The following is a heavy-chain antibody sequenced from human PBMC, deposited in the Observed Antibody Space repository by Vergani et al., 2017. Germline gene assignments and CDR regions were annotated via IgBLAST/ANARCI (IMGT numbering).Heavy chain of an antibody. CDR1: GYTFTGYY. V-gene: IGHV1-46*01. CDR2: INPSGGST. Sequence: QVQLVQSGAEVKKPGASVKVSCKASGYTFTGYYMHWVRQAPGQGLEWMGIINPSGGSTSYAQKFQGRVTMTRDTSTSTVYMELSSLRSEDTAVYYCAREGLGTTVTLGHYGMDVWGQGTTVTVSS. CDR3: AREGLGTTVTLGHYGMDV. J-gene: IGHJ6*02. D-gene: IGHD4-11*01.